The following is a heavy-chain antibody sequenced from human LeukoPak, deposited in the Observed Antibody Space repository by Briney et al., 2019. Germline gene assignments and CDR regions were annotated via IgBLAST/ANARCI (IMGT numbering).Heavy chain of an antibody. J-gene: IGHJ4*02. Sequence: GGSLRLSCSASGFISSSYWLQWPPQAPGKGLVGISRINPDGSTTHYADSVTGRFTISRDNAKNTLYVRMNSLRAEDTAVYYCAREAYGDYVSDYWGQGTLVTVSS. D-gene: IGHD4-17*01. CDR2: INPDGSTT. CDR3: AREAYGDYVSDY. CDR1: GFISSSYW. V-gene: IGHV3-74*01.